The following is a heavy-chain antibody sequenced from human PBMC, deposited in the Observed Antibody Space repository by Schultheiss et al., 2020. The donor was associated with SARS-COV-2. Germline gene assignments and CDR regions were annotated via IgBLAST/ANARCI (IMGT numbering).Heavy chain of an antibody. Sequence: ASVKVSCKASGYTFTSYGISWVRQAPGQGLKWMGWMNPNSGNTGYAQKFQGRVTMTRNTSISTAYMELSSLRSEDTAVYYCAIKHPQRTLYTRLEWLFRGGLWFDPWGQGTLVTVSS. V-gene: IGHV1-8*02. J-gene: IGHJ5*02. D-gene: IGHD3-3*01. CDR1: GYTFTSYG. CDR2: MNPNSGNT. CDR3: AIKHPQRTLYTRLEWLFRGGLWFDP.